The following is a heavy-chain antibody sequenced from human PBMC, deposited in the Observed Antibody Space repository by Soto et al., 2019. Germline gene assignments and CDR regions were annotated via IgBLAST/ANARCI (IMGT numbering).Heavy chain of an antibody. J-gene: IGHJ6*02. CDR2: NIPIFGTA. CDR3: ARPVAATTRYHYYYGMDV. D-gene: IGHD2-15*01. V-gene: IGHV1-69*01. CDR1: GGTFSSYA. Sequence: QVQLVQSGAEVKKPGSSVKVSCKASGGTFSSYAISWVRQAPGQGLEWKGGNIPIFGTANYAQKFQGRVTITADESTSTSYIELSSLRSEDTAVYYCARPVAATTRYHYYYGMDVWGQGTTVTVYS.